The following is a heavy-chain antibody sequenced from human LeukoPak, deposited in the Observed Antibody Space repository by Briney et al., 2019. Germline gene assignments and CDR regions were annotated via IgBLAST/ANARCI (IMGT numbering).Heavy chain of an antibody. D-gene: IGHD4-17*01. CDR2: IYWDDDK. CDR3: AHPENPYGDFGYYDY. CDR1: GFSHSTSGVG. Sequence: ESGPTLVNPTQTLTLTCTFSGFSHSTSGVGVGWIRQPPGKALEWLALIYWDDDKRYSPSLRSKLTITKDTSKNQVVLTMTDMDPEDTATYYCAHPENPYGDFGYYDYWGQGTLVTVSS. V-gene: IGHV2-5*02. J-gene: IGHJ4*02.